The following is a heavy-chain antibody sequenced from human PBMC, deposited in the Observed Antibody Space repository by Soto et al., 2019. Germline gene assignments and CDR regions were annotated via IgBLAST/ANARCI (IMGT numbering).Heavy chain of an antibody. D-gene: IGHD2-2*01. CDR3: ARVEDCSSTSCYSVRFDP. CDR2: INLSGST. J-gene: IGHJ5*02. Sequence: QVQLQQWGAGLLKPSETLSLTCAVYGGSFSGYYWSWIRQPPGKGLEWLGEINLSGSTNYNPSLRIRVTISVDTSKNQFSLKLSSVTAADTAVYYCARVEDCSSTSCYSVRFDPWGQGTLVTVSS. CDR1: GGSFSGYY. V-gene: IGHV4-34*01.